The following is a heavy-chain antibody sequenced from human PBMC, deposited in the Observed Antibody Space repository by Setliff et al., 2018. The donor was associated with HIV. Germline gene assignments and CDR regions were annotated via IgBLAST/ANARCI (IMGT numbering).Heavy chain of an antibody. CDR1: GFIFGNFG. CDR3: VKGDNFWTGYSTYFEFDP. D-gene: IGHD3-3*01. Sequence: GGSLRLSCAASGFIFGNFGLHWVRQAPGEGLEWVTFIRYDGREKFYADSVRGRFTISRDNSKNNLYLQMNSLRIEDTAIYYCVKGDNFWTGYSTYFEFDPWGQGTLVTVSS. J-gene: IGHJ5*02. CDR2: IRYDGREK. V-gene: IGHV3-30*02.